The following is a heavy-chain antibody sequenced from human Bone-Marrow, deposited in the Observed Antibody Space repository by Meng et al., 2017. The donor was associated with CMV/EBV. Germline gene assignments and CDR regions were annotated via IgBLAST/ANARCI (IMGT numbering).Heavy chain of an antibody. CDR2: IKQDGSEK. J-gene: IGHJ5*02. CDR3: ARDGTKGHCDSTSCYSGGWFDP. Sequence: GESLKISCAASGFTFSSYWMSWVRQAPGKGLEWVANIKQDGSEKYYVDSVKGRFTISRDNPKNTVYLQMNSLRAEDTALYYCARDGTKGHCDSTSCYSGGWFDPWGQGTLVTVSS. D-gene: IGHD2-2*02. CDR1: GFTFSSYW. V-gene: IGHV3-7*01.